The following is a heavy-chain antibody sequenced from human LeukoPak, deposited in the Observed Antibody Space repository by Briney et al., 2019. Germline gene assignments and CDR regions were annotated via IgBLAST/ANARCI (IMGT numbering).Heavy chain of an antibody. CDR2: IYYSGST. D-gene: IGHD2-2*01. CDR3: ARLHCSRTSCYAFDI. CDR1: GGSISSYY. V-gene: IGHV4-59*08. J-gene: IGHJ3*02. Sequence: SETLSLTCTVSGGSISSYYWSWIRQPPGKGLEWIGYIYYSGSTNYNPSLKSRVTISVDTSKNQFSLKLSSVTAADTAVYYCARLHCSRTSCYAFDIWGQGTMVTVSS.